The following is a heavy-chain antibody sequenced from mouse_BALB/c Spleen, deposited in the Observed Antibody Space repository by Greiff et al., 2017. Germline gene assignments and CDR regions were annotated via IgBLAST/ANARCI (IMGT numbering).Heavy chain of an antibody. D-gene: IGHD2-4*01. CDR1: GFTFSSYG. CDR2: INSNGGST. V-gene: IGHV5-6-3*01. CDR3: ARDLPYDFYWYFDV. J-gene: IGHJ1*01. Sequence: EVQRVESGGGLVQPGGSLKLSCAASGFTFSSYGMSWVRQTPDKRLELVATINSNGGSTYYPDSVKGRFTISRDNAKNTLYLQMSSLKSEDTAMYDGARDLPYDFYWYFDVWGAGTTVTVSS.